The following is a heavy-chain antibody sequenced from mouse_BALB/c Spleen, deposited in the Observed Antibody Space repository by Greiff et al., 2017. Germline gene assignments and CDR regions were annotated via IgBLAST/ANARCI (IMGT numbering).Heavy chain of an antibody. J-gene: IGHJ2*01. CDR2: ISYSGST. CDR1: GYSITSDYA. D-gene: IGHD2-1*01. V-gene: IGHV3-2*02. Sequence: EVKLQESGPGLVKPSQSLSLTCTVTGYSITSDYAWNWIRQFPGNKLEWMGYISYSGSTSYNPSLKSRISITRDASKNQFFLQLNSVTTEDTATYYCARSLPYGTLDYWGQGTTLTVSS. CDR3: ARSLPYGTLDY.